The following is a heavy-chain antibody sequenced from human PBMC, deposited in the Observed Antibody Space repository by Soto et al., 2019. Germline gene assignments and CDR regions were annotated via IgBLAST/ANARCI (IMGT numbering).Heavy chain of an antibody. CDR3: ARRALGP. CDR2: IHTGGST. Sequence: EVQLVESGGGLIQPGGSLRLSCAASGFTVSSNYMTWVRQAPGKGLEWVSVIHTGGSTYHADSVKGRFTISRDNSKNMLYLQMNSLSAEDTAMYYCARRALGPWGQGTLVTVSS. J-gene: IGHJ5*02. CDR1: GFTVSSNY. D-gene: IGHD3-16*01. V-gene: IGHV3-53*01.